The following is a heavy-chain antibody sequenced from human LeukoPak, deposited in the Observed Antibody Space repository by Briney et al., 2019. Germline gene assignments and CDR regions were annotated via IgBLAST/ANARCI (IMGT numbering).Heavy chain of an antibody. CDR2: INPDGNKK. CDR1: GFTFSSYA. V-gene: IGHV3-7*01. Sequence: GGSLRLSCAASGFTFSSYAMHWVRQAPGKGLEWVASINPDGNKKYSADSVKGRFTISRDNAENSLYLQMNSLRVEDTAFYYCARDLAYSRLDYWGQGMLVTVSS. CDR3: ARDLAYSRLDY. D-gene: IGHD5-18*01. J-gene: IGHJ4*02.